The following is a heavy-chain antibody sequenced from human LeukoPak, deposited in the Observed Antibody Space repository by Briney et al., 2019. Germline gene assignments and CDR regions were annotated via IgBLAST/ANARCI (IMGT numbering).Heavy chain of an antibody. CDR2: ISGSGGST. Sequence: GGSLRLSCAASGFTFSSYAMSWVRQAPGKGLEWVSAISGSGGSTYYADSVKGRFTISRDNSKNTLYPQMNSLRAEDTAVYYCAKGTGYSYGYNYWGQGTLVTVSS. V-gene: IGHV3-23*01. CDR1: GFTFSSYA. D-gene: IGHD5-18*01. CDR3: AKGTGYSYGYNY. J-gene: IGHJ4*02.